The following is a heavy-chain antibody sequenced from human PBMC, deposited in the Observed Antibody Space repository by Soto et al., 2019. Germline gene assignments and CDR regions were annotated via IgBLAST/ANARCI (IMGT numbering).Heavy chain of an antibody. J-gene: IGHJ4*02. CDR2: ISYDGSNK. Sequence: PGGSLRLSCAASGFTFSSYGMHWVRQAPGKGLEWVAVISYDGSNKYYADSVKGRFTISRDNSKNTLYLQMNSLRAEDTAVYYCAKVPGIAAAGTFDYWGQGTLVTVSS. V-gene: IGHV3-30*18. CDR3: AKVPGIAAAGTFDY. CDR1: GFTFSSYG. D-gene: IGHD6-13*01.